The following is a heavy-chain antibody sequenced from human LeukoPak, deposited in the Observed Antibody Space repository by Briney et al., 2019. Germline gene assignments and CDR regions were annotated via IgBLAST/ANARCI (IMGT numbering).Heavy chain of an antibody. V-gene: IGHV3-23*01. D-gene: IGHD3-9*01. Sequence: GASLRLSCVASVFTFSNYAMSWVRHAPGKGLEWVSAITCSGTNRYYADSLKGRFTTSRDNSKNTVFLQMNSLRHEDTAIYYCVIWGDYDVLTGYYVPDYWGQGTLVTVAS. CDR3: VIWGDYDVLTGYYVPDY. CDR1: VFTFSNYA. J-gene: IGHJ4*02. CDR2: ITCSGTNR.